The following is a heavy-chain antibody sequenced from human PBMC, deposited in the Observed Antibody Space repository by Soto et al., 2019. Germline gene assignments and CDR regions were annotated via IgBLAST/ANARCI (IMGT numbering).Heavy chain of an antibody. Sequence: SETLSLTCTVSVGSISSYDWSWIRQRPGKGLEWIWYIYCSGSTTYNPSLKSRVTISVDTSKNQFSLKLSSVTAADTAVYYCARGGIPISGVVLDYYGMEVWGQGTTVTVSS. CDR1: VGSISSYD. J-gene: IGHJ6*01. CDR3: ARGGIPISGVVLDYYGMEV. D-gene: IGHD3-3*01. V-gene: IGHV4-59*13. CDR2: IYCSGST.